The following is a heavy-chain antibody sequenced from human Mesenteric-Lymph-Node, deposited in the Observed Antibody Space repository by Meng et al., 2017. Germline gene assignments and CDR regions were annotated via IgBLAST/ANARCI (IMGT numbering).Heavy chain of an antibody. J-gene: IGHJ3*01. CDR3: AKDWGYSFGYGVHAFDF. V-gene: IGHV3-48*03. D-gene: IGHD5-18*01. CDR2: ISGSGNTI. Sequence: GESLKISCAASGFTFSTYQMNWVRQAPGKGLEWVSSISGSGNTIYYAESVKGRFTVSRDNAKNELYLQMNSLRAEDTAAYYCAKDWGYSFGYGVHAFDFWGQGTLVTVSS. CDR1: GFTFSTYQ.